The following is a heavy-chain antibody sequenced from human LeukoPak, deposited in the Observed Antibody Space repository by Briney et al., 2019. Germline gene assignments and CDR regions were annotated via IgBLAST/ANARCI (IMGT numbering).Heavy chain of an antibody. CDR3: ARSRDGYNYYFDY. D-gene: IGHD5-24*01. J-gene: IGHJ4*02. CDR2: IHYSGST. CDR1: GGSISSYY. V-gene: IGHV4-59*08. Sequence: SETLSLTCTVSGGSISSYYWSWIRQPPGKGLEWIGYIHYSGSTNYNPSLKSRVTISVDTSKNQFSLKLSSVTAADTTVYYCARSRDGYNYYFDYWGQGTLVTVSS.